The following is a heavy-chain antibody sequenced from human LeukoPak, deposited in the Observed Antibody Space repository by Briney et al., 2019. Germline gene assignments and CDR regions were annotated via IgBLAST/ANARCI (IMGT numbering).Heavy chain of an antibody. CDR2: IHPNIGGT. D-gene: IGHD6-19*01. CDR1: RYTLTGHY. CDR3: YRCGVLMGQWLVLTGAFDI. Sequence: ASVPVSCKPSRYTLTGHYMLWVRQAPGPGLEWVGWIHPNIGGTDYAQQSQGRVTMTKDTSISTASMVLTRLRSEHTAGYYGYRCGVLMGQWLVLTGAFDIWGQGTMVTVSS. J-gene: IGHJ3*02. V-gene: IGHV1-2*02.